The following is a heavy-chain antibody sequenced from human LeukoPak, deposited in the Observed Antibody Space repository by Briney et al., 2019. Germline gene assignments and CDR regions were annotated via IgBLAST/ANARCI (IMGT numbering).Heavy chain of an antibody. V-gene: IGHV5-51*01. CDR3: ARHSDCGGDCPFDY. CDR2: IYPGDSES. J-gene: IGHJ4*02. D-gene: IGHD2-21*02. CDR1: GYNLVSYW. Sequence: GESLKISCKASGYNLVSYWNAWVRQMPGRGLEWMGVIYPGDSESRYSSSFQGQVTISVDKSINSAYLQWSSLKASDTAMYYCARHSDCGGDCPFDYWGQGTLVTVSS.